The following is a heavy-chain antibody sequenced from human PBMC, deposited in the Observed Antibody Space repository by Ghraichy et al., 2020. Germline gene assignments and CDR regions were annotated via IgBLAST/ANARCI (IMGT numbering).Heavy chain of an antibody. D-gene: IGHD3-22*01. V-gene: IGHV3-33*01. CDR3: ARDYFDSSGYYRYFDY. CDR2: IWYDGSNE. Sequence: GESLNISCAASGFTFNSYGMHWVRQAPGKGLEWVAVIWYDGSNEYYADSVKGRFTISRDNSKNTLYLQMNSLRAEDAAVYYCARDYFDSSGYYRYFDYWGQGTLVTVSS. CDR1: GFTFNSYG. J-gene: IGHJ4*02.